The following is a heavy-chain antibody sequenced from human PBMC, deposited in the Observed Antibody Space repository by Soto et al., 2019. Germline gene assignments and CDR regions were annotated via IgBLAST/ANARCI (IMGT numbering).Heavy chain of an antibody. CDR2: IVVGSGNT. J-gene: IGHJ5*02. Sequence: SVKVSCKASGFTFTSSAMQWVRQARGQRLEWIGWIVVGSGNTNYAQKFQERVTITRDMSTSTAYMELSSLRSEDTAVYYCAADRRKEATFDPWGQGTLVTVSS. CDR1: GFTFTSSA. CDR3: AADRRKEATFDP. V-gene: IGHV1-58*02.